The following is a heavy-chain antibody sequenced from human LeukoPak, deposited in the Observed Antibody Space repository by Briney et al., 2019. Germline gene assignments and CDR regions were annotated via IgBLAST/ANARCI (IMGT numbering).Heavy chain of an antibody. J-gene: IGHJ3*02. V-gene: IGHV3-30*03. CDR1: GIPFSTYV. D-gene: IGHD2-8*02. CDR3: ATGLQQYWTFDALDI. CDR2: ISYDGGKE. Sequence: PGGALKLSFAASGIPFSTYVMHWVRQAPGKGLEWVGLISYDGGKEYYSDAVKGRLTISRDNSKYTLYVQMNSLIPDDTAVYYCATGLQQYWTFDALDIWGQGTMVTVSS.